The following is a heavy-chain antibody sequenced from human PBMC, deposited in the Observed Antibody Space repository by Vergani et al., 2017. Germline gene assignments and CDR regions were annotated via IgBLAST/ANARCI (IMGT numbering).Heavy chain of an antibody. CDR3: ATVATKPLYYFYSGLDV. CDR1: GGSISSGSYY. CDR2: FFTSGST. V-gene: IGHV4-61*02. J-gene: IGHJ6*02. D-gene: IGHD5-12*01. Sequence: QVQLQESGPGLVKPSQTLSLTCTVSGGSISSGSYYWSWIRQPAGKGLEWIGHFFTSGSTNYNPSLKSRVTISVDTSKDQFSLKLSSVTAADTAVYYCATVATKPLYYFYSGLDVWGQGTTVTVSS.